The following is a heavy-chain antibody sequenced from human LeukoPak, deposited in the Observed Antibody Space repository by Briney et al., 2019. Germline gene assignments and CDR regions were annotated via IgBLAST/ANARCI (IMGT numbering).Heavy chain of an antibody. CDR2: INHSGST. J-gene: IGHJ6*04. V-gene: IGHV4-34*01. CDR3: ARRGFRELLNYYYGMDV. CDR1: GGSFSGYY. D-gene: IGHD3-10*01. Sequence: PSETLSLTCAVYGGSFSGYYWSWIRHPPGKGLEWIGEINHSGSTNYNPSLKSRVTISVDTSKNQFSLKLSSVTAADTAVYYCARRGFRELLNYYYGMDVWGKGTTVTVSS.